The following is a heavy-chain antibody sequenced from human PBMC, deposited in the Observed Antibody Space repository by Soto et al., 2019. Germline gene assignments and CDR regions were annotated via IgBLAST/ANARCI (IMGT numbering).Heavy chain of an antibody. CDR1: GGSFSCYY. CDR2: INHSGST. J-gene: IGHJ5*02. Sequence: SATLSLTCAVNGGSFSCYYWSWIRQPPGKGLEWMVEINHSGSTNYNPCLNSRVTISVDTPNNQFSLKLTSVAAADTAVYYCARELGYCRSNSCQGGSWFDPWGQGTLVTVS. D-gene: IGHD2-2*01. V-gene: IGHV4-34*01. CDR3: ARELGYCRSNSCQGGSWFDP.